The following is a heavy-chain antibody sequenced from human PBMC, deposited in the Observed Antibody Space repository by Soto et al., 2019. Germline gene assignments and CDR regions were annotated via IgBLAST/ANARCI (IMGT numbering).Heavy chain of an antibody. CDR2: IDPSDSYT. Sequence: GESLKISCKGSGYSFTSYWISWVRQMPGKGLEWMGRIDPSDSYTNYSPSFQGHVTISADKSISTAYLQWSSLKASDTAMYYCARQIDCSSTSCHYYHGMDVWGQGTTVTVSS. V-gene: IGHV5-10-1*01. D-gene: IGHD2-2*01. CDR3: ARQIDCSSTSCHYYHGMDV. CDR1: GYSFTSYW. J-gene: IGHJ6*02.